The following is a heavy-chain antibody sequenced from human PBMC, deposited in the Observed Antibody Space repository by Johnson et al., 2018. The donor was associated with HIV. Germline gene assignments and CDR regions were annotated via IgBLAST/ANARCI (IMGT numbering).Heavy chain of an antibody. Sequence: VQLVESGGGLVQPGGSLRLSCAASGFTFSSYWMHWVRQAPGKGLVWVSRINSNGSSTTSADSAPVRVTFSRDNAKNTLYLQMNSLRAEDTAVYYCARDKAVGYRSGWHAFDIWGQGTMVTVSS. J-gene: IGHJ3*02. CDR2: INSNGSST. CDR3: ARDKAVGYRSGWHAFDI. V-gene: IGHV3-74*01. CDR1: GFTFSSYW. D-gene: IGHD6-19*01.